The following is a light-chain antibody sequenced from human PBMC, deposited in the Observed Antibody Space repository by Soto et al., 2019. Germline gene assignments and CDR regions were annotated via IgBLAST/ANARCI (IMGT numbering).Light chain of an antibody. V-gene: IGKV3-11*01. CDR2: DAS. CDR3: QQRSTWPHTWT. J-gene: IGKJ1*01. Sequence: EIVLTQSPATLSLSPGERATLSCRASQSVGSYLAWYQQKPGQAPRLLIYDASNRATGIPARFSGSGSGTDFTLTISSLEPEDFAVYYCQQRSTWPHTWTFGQGTKVEIK. CDR1: QSVGSY.